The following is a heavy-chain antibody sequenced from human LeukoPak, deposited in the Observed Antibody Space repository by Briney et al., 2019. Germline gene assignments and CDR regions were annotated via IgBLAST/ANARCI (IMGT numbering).Heavy chain of an antibody. D-gene: IGHD1-26*01. V-gene: IGHV4-4*09. Sequence: SETQSLTCTVSGGSISSYYWSWIRQPPGKGLEWIGYIYTSGSTNYNPSLKSRVTISVDTSKNQFSLKLSSVTAADTAVYYCASSGSYSMIDYWGQGTLVTVSS. CDR3: ASSGSYSMIDY. CDR1: GGSISSYY. CDR2: IYTSGST. J-gene: IGHJ4*02.